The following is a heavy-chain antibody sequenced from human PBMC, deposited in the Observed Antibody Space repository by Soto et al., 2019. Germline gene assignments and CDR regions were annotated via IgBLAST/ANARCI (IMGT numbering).Heavy chain of an antibody. D-gene: IGHD2-2*01. CDR3: ASAIVVVPAAQYYYYMDV. V-gene: IGHV1-69*02. Sequence: ASVKVSCKASGGTFSSYTISWVRQAPGQGLEWRGRIIPILGIANYAQKFQGRGTITADKSTSTAYMELSSLRSEDTAVYYCASAIVVVPAAQYYYYMDVWGKGTTVTVSS. CDR2: IIPILGIA. CDR1: GGTFSSYT. J-gene: IGHJ6*03.